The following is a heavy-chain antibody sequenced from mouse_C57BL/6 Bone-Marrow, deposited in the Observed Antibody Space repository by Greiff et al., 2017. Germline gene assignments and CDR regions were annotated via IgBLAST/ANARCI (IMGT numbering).Heavy chain of an antibody. V-gene: IGHV1-82*01. CDR1: GYAFSSSW. CDR3: ARLDYDGVCY. D-gene: IGHD2-4*01. CDR2: IYPGDGDT. Sequence: QVQLQQSGPELVKPGASVKISCKASGYAFSSSWMNWVKQRPGKGLEWIGRIYPGDGDTNYNGKFKGKATLTADKSSSTAYMQLSSLTSEDSAVYFCARLDYDGVCYWGQGTTLTVSS. J-gene: IGHJ2*01.